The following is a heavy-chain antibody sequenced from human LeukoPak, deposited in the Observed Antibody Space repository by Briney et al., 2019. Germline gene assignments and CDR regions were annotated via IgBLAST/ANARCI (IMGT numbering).Heavy chain of an antibody. J-gene: IGHJ3*02. D-gene: IGHD3-3*01. Sequence: SETLSLTCAVYGGSFSNYYWSWIRQPPGKGLEWIAYINYSGSTNYNPSLKSRVTISVDTSKNHFSLTLSSVTAADTAVYYCARFGGPHAFDIWGQGTIVTVSS. CDR2: INYSGST. CDR1: GGSFSNYY. V-gene: IGHV4-59*01. CDR3: ARFGGPHAFDI.